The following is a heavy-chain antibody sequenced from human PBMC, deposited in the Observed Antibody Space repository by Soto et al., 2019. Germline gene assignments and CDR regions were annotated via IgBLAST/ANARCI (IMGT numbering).Heavy chain of an antibody. CDR1: GYTFTSYY. CDR2: TNPSGGST. D-gene: IGHD1-1*01. V-gene: IGHV1-46*01. J-gene: IGHJ6*02. Sequence: GASVKVSCKASGYTFTSYYMHWVRQAPGQGLEWMGITNPSGGSTSYAQKFQGRVTMTRDTSTSTVYMELSSLRAEDTALYYCTKDKHWYGMDVWGQGTTVTVSS. CDR3: TKDKHWYGMDV.